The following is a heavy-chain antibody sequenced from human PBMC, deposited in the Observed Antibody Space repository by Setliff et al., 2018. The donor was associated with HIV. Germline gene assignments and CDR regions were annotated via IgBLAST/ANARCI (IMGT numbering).Heavy chain of an antibody. CDR2: IYYSGST. D-gene: IGHD6-19*01. Sequence: SETLSLTCTVSGGSISSSSYYCGWIRQPPGKGLEWIGSIYYSGSTYYNPSLKSRVTISVDTSKNQFSLKLSSVTAADTAVYYCARDLYSSGWYGLYYYGMDVWGQGTTVTVSS. CDR3: ARDLYSSGWYGLYYYGMDV. J-gene: IGHJ6*02. CDR1: GGSISSSSYY. V-gene: IGHV4-39*07.